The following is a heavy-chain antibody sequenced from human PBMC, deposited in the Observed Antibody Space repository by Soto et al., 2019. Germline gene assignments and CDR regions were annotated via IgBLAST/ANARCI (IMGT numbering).Heavy chain of an antibody. J-gene: IGHJ4*02. D-gene: IGHD3-22*01. CDR3: GYDSSGYCLDY. CDR2: IIPIFGTA. CDR1: GGTFSSYA. Sequence: GASVKVSCKASGGTFSSYAISWVRQAPGQGLEWMGGIIPIFGTANYAQKFQGRVTITADESTSTAYMELSSLRSEDTAVYYCGYDSSGYCLDYWGQGTPVTVSS. V-gene: IGHV1-69*13.